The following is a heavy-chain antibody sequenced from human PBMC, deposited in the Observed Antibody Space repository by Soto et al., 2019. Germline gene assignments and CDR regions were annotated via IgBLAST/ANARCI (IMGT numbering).Heavy chain of an antibody. CDR3: ARGREYQLLSPGISPLSDY. D-gene: IGHD2-2*01. Sequence: ASVKVSCKGAGYTFTSYGMSWVRQAPGQGLECRGWISDYNGNTNYAPTVEGRVTITTDKSTSTPYLQLSRLRSDDTAVYYCARGREYQLLSPGISPLSDYWGQGTLVTVSS. CDR2: ISDYNGNT. J-gene: IGHJ4*02. V-gene: IGHV1-18*04. CDR1: GYTFTSYG.